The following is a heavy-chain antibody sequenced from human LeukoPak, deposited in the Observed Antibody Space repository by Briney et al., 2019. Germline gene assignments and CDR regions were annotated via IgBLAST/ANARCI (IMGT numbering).Heavy chain of an antibody. CDR2: IWYDGSIQ. Sequence: PGRSLRLSCAASGFTFRNHGMHWVRQAPGKGLEWVAVIWYDGSIQYYADSVKGRFTISRDNSKNTLYLQMNSLRAEDTAVYYCAQVRPPSGSGWYGGDDYWGQGILVTVSS. V-gene: IGHV3-33*06. D-gene: IGHD6-19*01. CDR1: GFTFRNHG. CDR3: AQVRPPSGSGWYGGDDY. J-gene: IGHJ4*02.